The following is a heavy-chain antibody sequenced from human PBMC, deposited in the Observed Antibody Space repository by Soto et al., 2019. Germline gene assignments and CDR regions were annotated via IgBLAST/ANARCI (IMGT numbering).Heavy chain of an antibody. V-gene: IGHV4-34*01. CDR2: INHSGST. D-gene: IGHD3-10*01. CDR3: ARGGGVRFGELCALDY. Sequence: PSETLSLTCAVYGGSFSGYYWSWIRQPPGKGLEWIGEINHSGSTNYNPSLKSRVTISVDTSKNQFSLKLSSVTAADTAVYYCARGGGVRFGELCALDYWGQGTLVTVSS. J-gene: IGHJ4*02. CDR1: GGSFSGYY.